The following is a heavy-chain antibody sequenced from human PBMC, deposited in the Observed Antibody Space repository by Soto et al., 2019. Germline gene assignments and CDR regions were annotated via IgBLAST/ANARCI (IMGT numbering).Heavy chain of an antibody. J-gene: IGHJ6*03. CDR1: GFTFSSYG. D-gene: IGHD3-10*01. CDR2: IWYDGSNK. V-gene: IGHV3-33*01. CDR3: ARDRGSGSYSHYYYYMDV. Sequence: GGSLRLSCAASGFTFSSYGMHWVRQAPGKGLEWVAVIWYDGSNKYYADSGKGRFTISRDNSKNTLYLQMNSLRAEDTAVYYCARDRGSGSYSHYYYYMDVWGKGTTVTVSS.